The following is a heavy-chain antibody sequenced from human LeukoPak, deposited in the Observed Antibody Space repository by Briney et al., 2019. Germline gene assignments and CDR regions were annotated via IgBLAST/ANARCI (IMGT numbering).Heavy chain of an antibody. CDR2: MYYSGST. Sequence: GSLRLSCAASGFTFSSSAMSWVRQAPGKGLEWIGYMYYSGSTKYNPSLKSRGTISVDTSKNQFSLKLSSVTAADTAVYYCARTFSSSSWIANDAFDIWGQGTMVTVSS. J-gene: IGHJ3*02. D-gene: IGHD6-6*01. V-gene: IGHV4-59*01. CDR3: ARTFSSSSWIANDAFDI. CDR1: GFTFSSSA.